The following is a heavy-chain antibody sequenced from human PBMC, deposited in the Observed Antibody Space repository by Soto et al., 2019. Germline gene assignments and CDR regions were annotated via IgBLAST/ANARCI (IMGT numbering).Heavy chain of an antibody. CDR1: GFTFTYAW. CDR3: TDDYGDYRYYFYC. D-gene: IGHD4-17*01. CDR2: IKSKTDGETT. J-gene: IGHJ4*02. Sequence: GGSLRLSCAASGFTFTYAWMSWVRQAPGKGPEWVGRIKSKTDGETTDYAAPVKGRFTISRDDSKNTLYLQMNSLKIEDTAVYYCTDDYGDYRYYFYCWGPGILVTVSS. V-gene: IGHV3-15*01.